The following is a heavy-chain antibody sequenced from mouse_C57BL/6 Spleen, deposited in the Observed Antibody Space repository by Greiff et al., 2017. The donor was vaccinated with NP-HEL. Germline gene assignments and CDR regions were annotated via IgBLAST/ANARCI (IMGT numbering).Heavy chain of an antibody. CDR1: GYAFSSYW. Sequence: QVQLKESGAELVKPGASVKISCKASGYAFSSYWMNWVKQRPGKGLEWIGQIYPGDGDTNYNGKFKGKATLTADKSSSTAYMQLSSLTSEDSAVYFCARDYYGSSGWFAYWGQGTLVTVSA. V-gene: IGHV1-80*01. D-gene: IGHD1-1*01. CDR3: ARDYYGSSGWFAY. CDR2: IYPGDGDT. J-gene: IGHJ3*01.